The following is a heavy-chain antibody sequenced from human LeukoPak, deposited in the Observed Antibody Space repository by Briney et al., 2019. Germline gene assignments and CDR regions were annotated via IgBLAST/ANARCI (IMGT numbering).Heavy chain of an antibody. V-gene: IGHV3-30*18. CDR3: AKETNRAPPDS. D-gene: IGHD1-14*01. CDR2: ISYDGSNK. J-gene: IGHJ5*01. Sequence: GGSLRVSCADSGFTFSSYGLYWVRQAPGKGLGWMGVISYDGSNKYYAESVKGRLTISRDNSKNTLYLHMDSPRVEGTGVCFFAKETNRAPPDSWGPGTLVT. CDR1: GFTFSSYG.